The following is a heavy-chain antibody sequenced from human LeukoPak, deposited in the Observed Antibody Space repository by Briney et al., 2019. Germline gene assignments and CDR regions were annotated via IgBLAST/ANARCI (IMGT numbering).Heavy chain of an antibody. Sequence: GGSLRLSCAASGFTFSSYAMSWVRQAPGKGLEWVSAISGSGGSTYYADSVKGRFTISRDNSKNTLYLQMNSLRAEDTAVYYCAKSNQYDFWSGYYFDYWGQGTLVTVSS. CDR1: GFTFSSYA. J-gene: IGHJ4*02. CDR2: ISGSGGST. V-gene: IGHV3-23*01. D-gene: IGHD3-3*01. CDR3: AKSNQYDFWSGYYFDY.